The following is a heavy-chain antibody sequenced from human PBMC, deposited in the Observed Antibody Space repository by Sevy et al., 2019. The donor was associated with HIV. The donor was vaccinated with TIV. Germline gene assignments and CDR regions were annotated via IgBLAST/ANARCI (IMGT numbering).Heavy chain of an antibody. V-gene: IGHV3-53*01. CDR1: GFNVNDNY. D-gene: IGHD3-16*02. CDR2: IHADGSS. Sequence: GGSLRLSCAASGFNVNDNYMTWVRQAPGKGLEWVSIIHADGSSYYADSVKGRLTLSRDDFKNIVNLQMNSLGADGTAVYYCARDRRFCGNECYLYYYYGMDVWGQGTAVTVSS. J-gene: IGHJ6*02. CDR3: ARDRRFCGNECYLYYYYGMDV.